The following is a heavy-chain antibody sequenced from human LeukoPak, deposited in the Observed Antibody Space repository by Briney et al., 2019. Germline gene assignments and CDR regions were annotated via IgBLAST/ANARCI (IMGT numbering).Heavy chain of an antibody. J-gene: IGHJ3*02. D-gene: IGHD1-26*01. CDR2: IYHSGST. V-gene: IGHV4-38-2*02. Sequence: SETLSLTCTVSGYSLSSGYYWGWIRQPPGKGLEWIGSIYHSGSTYYNPSLKSRVTISVDTSKNQFSLRLSSVTAADSAVDYCAGFSRGVRPLDAFDIWGQGTMVTVSS. CDR1: GYSLSSGYY. CDR3: AGFSRGVRPLDAFDI.